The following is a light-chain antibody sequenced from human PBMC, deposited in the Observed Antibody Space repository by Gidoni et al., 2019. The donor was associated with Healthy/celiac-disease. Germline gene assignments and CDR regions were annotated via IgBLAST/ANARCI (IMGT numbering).Light chain of an antibody. Sequence: EIVLTQSPATLSLSPGERATLSCRASQSVSSYLAWYQQKPGQAPRLLIYDASNRATGIPARFSGSGSGTDLSLTISSLDPEDFAVYYCQQRSNWPPVFGPGTKVDIK. J-gene: IGKJ3*01. CDR2: DAS. CDR3: QQRSNWPPV. CDR1: QSVSSY. V-gene: IGKV3-11*01.